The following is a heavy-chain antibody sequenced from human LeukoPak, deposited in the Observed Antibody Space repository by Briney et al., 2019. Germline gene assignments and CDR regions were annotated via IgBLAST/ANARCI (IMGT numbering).Heavy chain of an antibody. V-gene: IGHV3-48*04. J-gene: IGHJ5*02. CDR2: ISSSSSTI. D-gene: IGHD3-22*01. CDR1: GVTFSSYS. CDR3: ARDLGLIVLGPNNWCVP. Sequence: PGGSLRLSCAASGVTFSSYSMNWVRQAPGKGREWVSYISSSSSTIYYADSVKGRFTISRDNAKNSLYLQMNSLRAEDTAVYYCARDLGLIVLGPNNWCVPWGQGPLVTVSS.